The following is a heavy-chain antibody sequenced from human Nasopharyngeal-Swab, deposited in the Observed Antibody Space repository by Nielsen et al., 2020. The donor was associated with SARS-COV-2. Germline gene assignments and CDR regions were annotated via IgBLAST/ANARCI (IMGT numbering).Heavy chain of an antibody. V-gene: IGHV4-34*01. CDR2: INHSGST. CDR3: ARIQLWLSYYYYSGMDV. J-gene: IGHJ6*02. Sequence: SETLSLTCTVSGGSISSYYWSWIRQPPGKGLEWIGEINHSGSTNYNPSLKSRVTISVDTSKNQFSLKLSSVTAADTAVYYCARIQLWLSYYYYSGMDVWGQGTTVTVSS. D-gene: IGHD5-18*01. CDR1: GGSISSYY.